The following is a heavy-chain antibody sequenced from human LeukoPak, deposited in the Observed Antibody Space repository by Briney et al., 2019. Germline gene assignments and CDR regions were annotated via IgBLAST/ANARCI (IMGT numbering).Heavy chain of an antibody. J-gene: IGHJ6*02. CDR2: FDPEDGET. V-gene: IGHV1-24*01. Sequence: ASVKDSCKVSGYTLTELSMHWVRQAPGKGLEWMGGFDPEDGETIYAQKFQGRVTMTEDTSTDTAYMELSSLRSEDTAVYYCATIHYQIVGASIDYYGMDVWGQGTTVTVSS. CDR1: GYTLTELS. CDR3: ATIHYQIVGASIDYYGMDV. D-gene: IGHD1-26*01.